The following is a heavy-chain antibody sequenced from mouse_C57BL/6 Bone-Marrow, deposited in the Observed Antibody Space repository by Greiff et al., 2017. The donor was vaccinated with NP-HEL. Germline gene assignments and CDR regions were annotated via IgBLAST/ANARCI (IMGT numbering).Heavy chain of an antibody. CDR3: ARITNCEVD. CDR1: GFSLSTYGMG. J-gene: IGHJ2*01. V-gene: IGHV8-8*01. D-gene: IGHD4-1*01. Sequence: QVTLKESGPGILQPSQTLSLTCSFSGFSLSTYGMGVGWIRQPSGKGLEWLAHIWWDDDKYYNPALKSGIITFKDTSTQHVFLNIANVDAADTATYYSARITNCEVDWGQGTTLTVSS. CDR2: IWWDDDK.